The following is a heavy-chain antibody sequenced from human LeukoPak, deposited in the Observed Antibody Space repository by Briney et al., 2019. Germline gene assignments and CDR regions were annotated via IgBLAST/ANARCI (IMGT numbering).Heavy chain of an antibody. CDR1: GFTFSSYA. CDR2: ISGSGGST. CDR3: AKSSGSSGYYSHMDY. D-gene: IGHD3-22*01. Sequence: GGSLRLSCAASGFTFSSYAMSRVRQAPGKGLEWVSAISGSGGSTYYADSVKGRFTISRDNSKNTLYLQMNSLRAEDTAVYYCAKSSGSSGYYSHMDYWGQGTLVTVSS. V-gene: IGHV3-23*01. J-gene: IGHJ4*02.